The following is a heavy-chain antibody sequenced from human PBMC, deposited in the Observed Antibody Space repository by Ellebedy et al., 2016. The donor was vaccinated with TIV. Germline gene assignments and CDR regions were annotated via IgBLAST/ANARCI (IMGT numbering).Heavy chain of an antibody. D-gene: IGHD3-16*01. Sequence: SETLSLXXAVYGGSFSGYYWSWIRQPPGKGLEWIGEINHSGSTNYNPSLKSRVTISVDTSKNQFSLKLSSVTAADTAVYYCARGRFKGGNFDYWGQGTLVTVSS. CDR3: ARGRFKGGNFDY. CDR1: GGSFSGYY. CDR2: INHSGST. J-gene: IGHJ4*02. V-gene: IGHV4-34*01.